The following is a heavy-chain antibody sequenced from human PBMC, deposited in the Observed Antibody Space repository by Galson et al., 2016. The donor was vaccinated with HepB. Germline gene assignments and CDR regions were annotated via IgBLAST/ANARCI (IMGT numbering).Heavy chain of an antibody. Sequence: SETLSLTCTVSGGSISGYYWSWIRQPPGKGLEWIGYIYYTGSTNYNPSLKSRVTISVDMSKNQFSLNLSSVTAADTAVYYCARQRGLTVPEGMVDFWGQGTLVTVSS. J-gene: IGHJ4*02. D-gene: IGHD3-9*01. CDR2: IYYTGST. CDR3: ARQRGLTVPEGMVDF. V-gene: IGHV4-59*08. CDR1: GGSISGYY.